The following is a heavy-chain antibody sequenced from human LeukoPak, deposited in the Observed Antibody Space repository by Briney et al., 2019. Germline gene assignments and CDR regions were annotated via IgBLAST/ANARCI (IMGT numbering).Heavy chain of an antibody. J-gene: IGHJ4*02. Sequence: PSETLSLTCAVYGGSFSGYYWSWIRQPPGKGLEWIGEINHSGSTNYNPSLKSRVTISVDTSKNQFSLKLSSVTAADTAVYYCARDPITIFGVVTEYYFDYWGQGTLVTVSS. CDR1: GGSFSGYY. CDR2: INHSGST. V-gene: IGHV4-34*01. CDR3: ARDPITIFGVVTEYYFDY. D-gene: IGHD3-3*01.